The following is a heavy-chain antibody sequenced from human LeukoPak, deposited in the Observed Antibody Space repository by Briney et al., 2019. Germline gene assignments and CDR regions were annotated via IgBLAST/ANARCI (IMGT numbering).Heavy chain of an antibody. CDR3: ARIIGTFGTYRYDS. CDR1: SGSIFSSNW. J-gene: IGHJ4*02. CDR2: INQEGSER. V-gene: IGHV3-7*01. Sequence: ETLSLTCAVSSGSIFSSNWWSWVRQAPGKGLEWVGNINQEGSERNHGDSVNGRFTISRDNAENSLYLQMNSLRAEDTAVYYCARIIGTFGTYRYDSWGQGTLVSVSS. D-gene: IGHD3-16*02.